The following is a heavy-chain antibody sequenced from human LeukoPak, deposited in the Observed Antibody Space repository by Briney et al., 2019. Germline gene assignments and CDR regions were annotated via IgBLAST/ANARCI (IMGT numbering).Heavy chain of an antibody. CDR3: TTGTSPASRIAAAGNTDY. CDR2: IKSKTDGGTT. D-gene: IGHD6-13*01. J-gene: IGHJ4*02. V-gene: IGHV3-15*01. Sequence: PGGSPRLSCAASGFTFSSYAMSWVRQAPGKGLEWVGRIKSKTDGGTTDYAAPVKGRFTISRDDSKNTLYLQMNSLKTEDTAVYYCTTGTSPASRIAAAGNTDYWGQGTLVTVSS. CDR1: GFTFSSYA.